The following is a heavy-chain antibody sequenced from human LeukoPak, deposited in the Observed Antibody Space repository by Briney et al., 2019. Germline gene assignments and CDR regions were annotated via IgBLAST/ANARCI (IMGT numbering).Heavy chain of an antibody. V-gene: IGHV3-7*01. CDR2: IKTDGSDK. J-gene: IGHJ4*02. CDR1: GFTFSDYW. Sequence: GGSLRLSCAASGFTFSDYWMTWVRQAPGKGLEWVANIKTDGSDKSYVDPVKGRFTISRDSAKNSLYLQMNSLRAEDTAVYYCAREANLLWFGEGGFDYWGQGTLVTVSS. CDR3: AREANLLWFGEGGFDY. D-gene: IGHD3-10*01.